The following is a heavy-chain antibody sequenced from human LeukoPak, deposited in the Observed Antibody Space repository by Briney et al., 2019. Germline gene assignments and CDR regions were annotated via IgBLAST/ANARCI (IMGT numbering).Heavy chain of an antibody. V-gene: IGHV1-18*01. J-gene: IGHJ6*02. CDR2: ISAYNGNT. D-gene: IGHD3-10*01. CDR1: GYTFTSYG. Sequence: ASVKVSCKASGYTFTSYGISWVRQAPGQGLEWMGWISAYNGNTNYAQKLQGRVTMTTDTSTSTAYMELRSLRSGDTAVYYCARDYSLNMVRGVIDNYYGMDVWGQGTTVTVSS. CDR3: ARDYSLNMVRGVIDNYYGMDV.